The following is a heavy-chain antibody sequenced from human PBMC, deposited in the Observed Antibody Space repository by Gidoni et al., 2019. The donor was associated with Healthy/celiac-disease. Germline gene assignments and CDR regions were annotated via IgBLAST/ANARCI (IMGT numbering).Heavy chain of an antibody. CDR3: AARTLQGLRYFDWLLVHDAFDI. V-gene: IGHV1-58*02. CDR2: IVVGSGNT. J-gene: IGHJ3*02. Sequence: QMQLVQSGPEVKKPGTSVKVSCKASGFTFTSSAMQWVRQARGQRLEWIGWIVVGSGNTNYAQKFQERVTITRDMSTSTAYMELSSLRSEDTAVYYCAARTLQGLRYFDWLLVHDAFDIWGQGTMVTVSS. CDR1: GFTFTSSA. D-gene: IGHD3-9*01.